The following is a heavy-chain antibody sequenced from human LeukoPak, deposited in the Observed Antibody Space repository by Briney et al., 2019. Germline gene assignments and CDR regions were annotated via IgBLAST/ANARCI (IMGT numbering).Heavy chain of an antibody. CDR1: GFAFSSNW. CDR2: IRQGGSEK. J-gene: IGHJ4*02. V-gene: IGHV3-7*04. CDR3: ARGLRWVDY. D-gene: IGHD4-23*01. Sequence: GGSLRLSCAASGFAFSSNWMTWVRQAPGQGLEWVANIRQGGSEKYYVESVKGRFTISRDNAKNSLYLQMNSLRAEDKAVYYCARGLRWVDYWGQGTLVTVSS.